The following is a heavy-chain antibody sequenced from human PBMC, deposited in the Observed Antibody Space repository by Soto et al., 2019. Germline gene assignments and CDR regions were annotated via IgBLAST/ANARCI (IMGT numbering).Heavy chain of an antibody. CDR2: IYYSGRT. D-gene: IGHD6-19*01. Sequence: SETLSLTCTVSGGSISSYYWSWIRQPPGKGLEWIGYIYYSGRTNYNPSLKSRVTISVDTSKNQFSLKLRSVTAADTAVYHCARSIAVAEDWFDPWGQGILVTVS. CDR1: GGSISSYY. J-gene: IGHJ5*02. V-gene: IGHV4-59*01. CDR3: ARSIAVAEDWFDP.